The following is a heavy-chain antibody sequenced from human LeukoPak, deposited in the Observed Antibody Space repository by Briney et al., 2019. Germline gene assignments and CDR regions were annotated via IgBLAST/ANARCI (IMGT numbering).Heavy chain of an antibody. Sequence: GASMKVSCKASGYTFTTYDINWVRQATGQGLEWLGYLNPNSGDTGYAQKFQGRVTMTRSTSISTAYMELSSLRSEDTAMYYCARVLAGGAFDIWGQGTMVTVSS. J-gene: IGHJ3*02. V-gene: IGHV1-8*01. CDR1: GYTFTTYD. CDR3: ARVLAGGAFDI. CDR2: LNPNSGDT. D-gene: IGHD7-27*01.